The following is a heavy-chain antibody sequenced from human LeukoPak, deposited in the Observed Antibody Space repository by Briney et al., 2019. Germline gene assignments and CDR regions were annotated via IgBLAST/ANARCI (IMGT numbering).Heavy chain of an antibody. D-gene: IGHD3-22*01. CDR2: MIGIVVST. CDR3: AKGFYDSSGYYYEGASSTYYFDY. CDR1: GFTFDDYA. J-gene: IGHJ4*02. Sequence: PGRSLRLSCAASGFTFDDYAMHWVGQVQGKGLGWASVMIGIVVSTGYADSVKGRFTISRDNAKNSLYLQMNSLRAEDTALYYCAKGFYDSSGYYYEGASSTYYFDYWGQGTLVTVSS. V-gene: IGHV3-9*01.